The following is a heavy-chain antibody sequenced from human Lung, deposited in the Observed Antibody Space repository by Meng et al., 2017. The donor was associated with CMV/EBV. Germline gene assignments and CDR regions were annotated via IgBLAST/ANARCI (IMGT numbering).Heavy chain of an antibody. D-gene: IGHD2-2*01. J-gene: IGHJ6*02. CDR1: GYTFTNYV. CDR2: VSGYNDNT. V-gene: IGHV1-18*01. Sequence: SVXVSXXASGYTFTNYVINWVRQAPGQGLEWMGWVSGYNDNTKYAQKLQDRVTMTTDISTSTAYMELRSLRSDDTAIYYCARTYCSSTSCSPPYYYAMDVWGQGTTVXVSS. CDR3: ARTYCSSTSCSPPYYYAMDV.